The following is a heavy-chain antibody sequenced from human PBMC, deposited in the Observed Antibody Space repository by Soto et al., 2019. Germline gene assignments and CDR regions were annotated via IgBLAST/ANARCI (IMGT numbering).Heavy chain of an antibody. CDR2: ISHDGINK. CDR1: GFTFSSYA. V-gene: IGHV3-30-3*01. J-gene: IGHJ4*02. CDR3: GRCSSTSCHLGSDY. D-gene: IGHD2-2*01. Sequence: VGSLRLSCAASGFTFSSYAMNWVRQAPGKGLEWVALISHDGINKYYADSVRGRFTISRDSSTNTLYLQMNSLRAADTAVYYCGRCSSTSCHLGSDYWGQGTLVTVSS.